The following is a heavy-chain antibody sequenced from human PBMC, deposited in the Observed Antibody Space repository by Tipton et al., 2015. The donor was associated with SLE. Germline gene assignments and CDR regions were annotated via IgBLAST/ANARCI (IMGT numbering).Heavy chain of an antibody. V-gene: IGHV4-34*01. D-gene: IGHD1-7*01. CDR1: GFTFSSYE. CDR2: INHSGST. J-gene: IGHJ3*02. CDR3: ARGRRRDNWNSPGSFDI. Sequence: LRLSCAASGFTFSSYEMNWIRQPPGKGLEWIGEINHSGSTNYNPSLKSRVTISVDTSKNQFSLKLSSVTAADTAVYYCARGRRRDNWNSPGSFDIWGQGTMVTVSS.